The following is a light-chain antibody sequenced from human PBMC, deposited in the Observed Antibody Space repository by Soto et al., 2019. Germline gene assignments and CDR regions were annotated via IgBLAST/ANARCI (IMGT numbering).Light chain of an antibody. CDR2: KAS. J-gene: IGKJ5*01. V-gene: IGKV1-5*03. CDR3: QQYIDYFT. Sequence: DIQMTQSPSTLSASIGDRVTITCRASQSLNSWLAWYQQKPGKAPKLLIYKASNLESGVPSRFSGSGSGTEFTLTISSLQPDDYATYYCQQYIDYFTFGGGTRLEIK. CDR1: QSLNSW.